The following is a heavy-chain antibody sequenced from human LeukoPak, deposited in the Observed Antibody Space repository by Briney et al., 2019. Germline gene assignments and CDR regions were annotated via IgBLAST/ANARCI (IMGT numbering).Heavy chain of an antibody. D-gene: IGHD6-19*01. CDR2: TSGSGGST. Sequence: GGSLRLSCAASGFTFSSYAMSWVRQAPGKGLEWVSATSGSGGSTYYADSVKGRFTISGDNSKNTLYLQMNSLRAEDTAVYYCAKLATFVAVAGNVDYWGQGTLVTVSS. CDR1: GFTFSSYA. V-gene: IGHV3-23*01. J-gene: IGHJ4*02. CDR3: AKLATFVAVAGNVDY.